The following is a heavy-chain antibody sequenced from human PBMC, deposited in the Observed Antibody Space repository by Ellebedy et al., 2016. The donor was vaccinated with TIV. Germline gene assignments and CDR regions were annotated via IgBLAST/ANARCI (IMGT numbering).Heavy chain of an antibody. Sequence: MPSETLSLTCTVSGGSISSYYWSWIRQPPGKGLEWTGYIYYSGSTNYNPSLKSRVTISLDTAKKQISLKLSSVTAADTAVYYRARSSGWDRFDYWGQGTLVTVSS. D-gene: IGHD6-19*01. CDR1: GGSISSYY. CDR2: IYYSGST. CDR3: ARSSGWDRFDY. V-gene: IGHV4-59*01. J-gene: IGHJ4*02.